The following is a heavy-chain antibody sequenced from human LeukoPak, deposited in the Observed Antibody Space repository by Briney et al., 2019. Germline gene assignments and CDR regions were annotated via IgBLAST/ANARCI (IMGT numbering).Heavy chain of an antibody. J-gene: IGHJ4*02. D-gene: IGHD5-18*01. V-gene: IGHV3-30*18. Sequence: GGSLRLSCAASGFTFSSYGMPWVRQAPGKGLEWVAVISYDGSDKYSADSVKGRFTISRDNSKNTLYLQMNSLRAEDTAVYYCAKNAHYQGYSYGGIDYWGQGTLVTVSS. CDR2: ISYDGSDK. CDR3: AKNAHYQGYSYGGIDY. CDR1: GFTFSSYG.